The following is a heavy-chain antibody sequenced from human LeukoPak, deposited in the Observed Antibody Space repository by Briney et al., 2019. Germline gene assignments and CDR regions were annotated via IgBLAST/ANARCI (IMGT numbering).Heavy chain of an antibody. V-gene: IGHV3-21*01. CDR3: TREEGATDY. CDR1: EFTFNIYI. J-gene: IGHJ4*02. CDR2: ISASGGYV. Sequence: PGGSLRLSCAASEFTFNIYIMNWVRQAPGKGLEWVSSISASGGYVSYADSVEGRFTVSRDNAKNSLYLEMNDLRADDTAVYYCTREEGATDYWGQGTLVTVSS. D-gene: IGHD1-26*01.